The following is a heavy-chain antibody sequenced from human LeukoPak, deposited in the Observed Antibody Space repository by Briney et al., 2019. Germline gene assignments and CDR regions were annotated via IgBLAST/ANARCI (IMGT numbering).Heavy chain of an antibody. Sequence: SETLSLTCTVSGGSISSSSYYWGWIRQPPGKGLEWIGSIYYSGSTYYNPSLKSRVTISVDTSKNQFSLKLSSVTAADTAVYYCARDHNGSGSYHYWGQGTLVTVSS. CDR3: ARDHNGSGSYHY. CDR2: IYYSGST. CDR1: GGSISSSSYY. J-gene: IGHJ4*02. D-gene: IGHD3-10*01. V-gene: IGHV4-39*07.